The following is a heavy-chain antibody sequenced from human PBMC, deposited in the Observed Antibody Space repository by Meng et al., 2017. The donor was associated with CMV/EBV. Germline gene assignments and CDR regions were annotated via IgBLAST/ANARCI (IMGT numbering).Heavy chain of an antibody. Sequence: GGSLRLSCAASGFTFSSYSMNWVRQAPGKGLEWVSSISSSSSYIYYADSVKGRFTISRDNAKNSLYLQMNSLRAEDTAVYYCARAASGESERWDYYYYGMDVWGQGTTVTVSS. V-gene: IGHV3-21*01. J-gene: IGHJ6*02. CDR1: GFTFSSYS. CDR3: ARAASGESERWDYYYYGMDV. D-gene: IGHD5-24*01. CDR2: ISSSSSYI.